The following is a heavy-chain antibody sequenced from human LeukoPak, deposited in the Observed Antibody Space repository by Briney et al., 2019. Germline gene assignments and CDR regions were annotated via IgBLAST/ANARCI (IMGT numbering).Heavy chain of an antibody. D-gene: IGHD3-10*01. Sequence: GGSLRLSCAASGFTFSSYGMHWVRQAPGKGLEWVAFIRYDGSNKYYADSVKGRFTISGDNSKNTLYLQMNSLRAEDTAVYYCAKDSRAPITMVRGVLDYWGQGTLVTVSS. CDR3: AKDSRAPITMVRGVLDY. V-gene: IGHV3-30*02. J-gene: IGHJ4*02. CDR1: GFTFSSYG. CDR2: IRYDGSNK.